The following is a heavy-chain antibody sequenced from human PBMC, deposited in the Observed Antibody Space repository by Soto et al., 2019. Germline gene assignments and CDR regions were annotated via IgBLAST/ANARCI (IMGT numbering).Heavy chain of an antibody. V-gene: IGHV3-15*07. CDR1: GFTFTNAW. J-gene: IGHJ4*02. CDR2: IKSSGDGGTT. Sequence: EVQMVESGGGLVKPGGSLRLSCAASGFTFTNAWLNWVRQSPGKGLEWVGRIKSSGDGGTTDYAAPVKGRFTISRDDSKNTTYLQMNSLKTEDTALYYCATNPLYWGRGTLVTVSS. CDR3: ATNPLY.